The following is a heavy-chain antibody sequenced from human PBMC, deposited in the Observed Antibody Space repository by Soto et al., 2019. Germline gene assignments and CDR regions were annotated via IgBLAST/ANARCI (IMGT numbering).Heavy chain of an antibody. CDR2: VFSGGDT. CDR1: GFTVSYDY. Sequence: ESGGGLIQPGGSLRLSCAASGFTVSYDYMSWVRQAPGKGLEWVSVVFSGGDTYYADSVKGRFTISRDNSKNTLYLQMNSLRAEDTAVYYCAKEAAASGTFDYWGQGTLVTVSS. J-gene: IGHJ4*02. V-gene: IGHV3-53*01. CDR3: AKEAAASGTFDY. D-gene: IGHD6-13*01.